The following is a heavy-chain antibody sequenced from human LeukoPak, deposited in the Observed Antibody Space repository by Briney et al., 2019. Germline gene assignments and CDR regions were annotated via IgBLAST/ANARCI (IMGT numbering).Heavy chain of an antibody. CDR2: VYRSGNT. CDR3: ARDDFEYSVHYGMDV. Sequence: SETLSLTCSVSGGCISTYYWSWIRQPAGKGLEWIGRVYRSGNTNYNPSLKSRVTMSVDTSKNQISLRLRSVTAADKAVYYCARDDFEYSVHYGMDVWGQGTTVTVSS. J-gene: IGHJ6*02. V-gene: IGHV4-4*07. D-gene: IGHD3-9*01. CDR1: GGCISTYY.